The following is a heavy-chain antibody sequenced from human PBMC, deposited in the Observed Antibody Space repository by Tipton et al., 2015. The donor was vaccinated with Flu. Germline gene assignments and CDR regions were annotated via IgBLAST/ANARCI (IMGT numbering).Heavy chain of an antibody. CDR1: GGSISSGSYY. J-gene: IGHJ2*01. CDR3: ARGVKWLYWYFDL. D-gene: IGHD3-22*01. Sequence: TLSLTCTVSGGSISSGSYYWSWIRQPAGKGLEWIGRIYTSGSTNCNPSLKSRVTISVDTSKNQFSLKLSSVTAADTAVYYCARGVKWLYWYFDLWGRGTLVTVSS. V-gene: IGHV4-61*02. CDR2: IYTSGST.